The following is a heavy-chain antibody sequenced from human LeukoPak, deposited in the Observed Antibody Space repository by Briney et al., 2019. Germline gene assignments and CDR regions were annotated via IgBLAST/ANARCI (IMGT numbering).Heavy chain of an antibody. CDR2: IYYSGST. J-gene: IGHJ3*02. CDR1: GGSFSGYY. D-gene: IGHD5-18*01. Sequence: PSETLSLACAVYGGSFSGYYWSWIRQPPGKGLEWIGSIYYSGSTYYNPSLKSRVTISVDTSKNQFSLKLSSVTAADTAVYYCARSPYSQWRQAFDIWGQGTMVTVSS. V-gene: IGHV4-34*01. CDR3: ARSPYSQWRQAFDI.